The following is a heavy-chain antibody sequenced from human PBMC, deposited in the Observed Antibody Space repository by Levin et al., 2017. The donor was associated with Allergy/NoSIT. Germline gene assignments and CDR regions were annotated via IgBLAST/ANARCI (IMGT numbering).Heavy chain of an antibody. D-gene: IGHD3-10*01. CDR3: ARPRPHYYGSGSYYKVVYYYGMDG. Sequence: PGGSLRLSCAATGITVSGNYMSWVRQAPGMGLEWVSVIYSDGTTYNADSVKGRFTISRDTSKNTLYLQMNSLRAEDTAVYYCARPRPHYYGSGSYYKVVYYYGMDGWGQGTTVTVSS. CDR2: IYSDGTT. CDR1: GITVSGNY. J-gene: IGHJ6*02. V-gene: IGHV3-66*04.